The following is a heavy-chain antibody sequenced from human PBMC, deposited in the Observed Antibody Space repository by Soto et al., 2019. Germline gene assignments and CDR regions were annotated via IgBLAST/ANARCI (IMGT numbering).Heavy chain of an antibody. J-gene: IGHJ6*03. D-gene: IGHD6-13*01. CDR2: FDPEDGET. Sequence: ASLKVSCKVSGYTLTELSMHWVRQAPGKGPEWMGGFDPEDGETIYAQKFQGRVTMTEDTSTDTAYMELSSLRSEDTAVYYCARGTAGYYYYMDVWGNGTTVTVSS. CDR3: ARGTAGYYYYMDV. CDR1: GYTLTELS. V-gene: IGHV1-24*01.